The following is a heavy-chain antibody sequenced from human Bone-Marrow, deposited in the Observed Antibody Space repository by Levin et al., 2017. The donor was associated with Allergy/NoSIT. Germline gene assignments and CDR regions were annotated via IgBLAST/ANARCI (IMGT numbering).Heavy chain of an antibody. D-gene: IGHD6-6*01. Sequence: GGSLRLSCVASGLTFSSYALSWVRQAPGKGLEWVSGFGLSGSDIYYADSVKGRFTISRDNSKNTLYLQMNSLRVDDTAVYYCAKYPRPHFDYWGQGTLVTVSS. V-gene: IGHV3-23*01. CDR1: GLTFSSYA. CDR2: FGLSGSDI. J-gene: IGHJ4*02. CDR3: AKYPRPHFDY.